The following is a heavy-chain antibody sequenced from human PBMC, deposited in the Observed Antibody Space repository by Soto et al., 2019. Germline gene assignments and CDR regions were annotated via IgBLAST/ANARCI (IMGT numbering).Heavy chain of an antibody. CDR3: STSVRPPGWGDF. J-gene: IGHJ4*02. Sequence: EVQLVESGGGLVKPGGSLRLSCAASGFTFSNAWMSWVRQAPGKGLEWVGRIISKPDGGATDYAAPGKGRFTMSRDDSKNMFSLQMHSLQTEDTDLYYCSTSVRPPGWGDFWGQGTLVTVSS. D-gene: IGHD1-26*01. CDR2: IISKPDGGAT. CDR1: GFTFSNAW. V-gene: IGHV3-15*01.